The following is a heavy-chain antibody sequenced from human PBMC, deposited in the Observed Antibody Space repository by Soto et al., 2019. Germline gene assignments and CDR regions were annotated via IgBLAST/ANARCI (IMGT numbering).Heavy chain of an antibody. CDR3: AREGGSYYVRGYYFDY. D-gene: IGHD1-26*01. CDR2: ISSSSSTI. CDR1: GFTFSSYS. V-gene: IGHV3-48*02. J-gene: IGHJ4*02. Sequence: EVQLVESGGGLVQPGGSLRLSCAASGFTFSSYSMNWVRQAPGKGLEWVSYISSSSSTIYYADSVKGRFTISGDNAKNSLYLQMNSLRDEDTAVYYCAREGGSYYVRGYYFDYWGQGTLVTVSS.